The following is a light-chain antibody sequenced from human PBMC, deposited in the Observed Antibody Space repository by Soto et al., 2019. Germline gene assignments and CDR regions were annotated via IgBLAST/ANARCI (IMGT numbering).Light chain of an antibody. V-gene: IGLV2-14*01. CDR2: EVS. CDR3: SSYARTVL. Sequence: QSALTQPASVSGSPGQSITISCTGTSSDVGSYNYVSWYQQHPGKAPKLMIYEVSNRPSGVSDRFSGSKSGNTASLTISGLQAEDEADYYCSSYARTVLFGGGTQLTVL. CDR1: SSDVGSYNY. J-gene: IGLJ3*02.